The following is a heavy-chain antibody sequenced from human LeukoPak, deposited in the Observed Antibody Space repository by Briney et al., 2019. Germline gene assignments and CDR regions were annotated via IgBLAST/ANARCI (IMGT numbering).Heavy chain of an antibody. CDR3: ARDLRDTYFDF. Sequence: GGSLRLSCAASGFTFSSSAMSWVRQAPGKGLEWVSVISGSGGGTYYADSVKGRFTISRDNSKNTLYLQMNSLRADDTAVYYCARDLRDTYFDFWGQGTMVTVSS. CDR1: GFTFSSSA. J-gene: IGHJ4*02. D-gene: IGHD3-10*01. CDR2: ISGSGGGT. V-gene: IGHV3-23*01.